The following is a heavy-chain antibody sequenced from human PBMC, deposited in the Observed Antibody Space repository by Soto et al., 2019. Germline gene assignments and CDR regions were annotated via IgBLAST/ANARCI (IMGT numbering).Heavy chain of an antibody. Sequence: QVQLQESGPGLMKPSGTLSLTCAVSGGSISSSNWWSWVRQPPGKGLEWIGEIYHSGSTNYNPSLKSRVTISVDKSKNQFSLKLSSVTAADTAVYYCARFTSRSSSDLYYYYYGMDVWGQGTTVTVSS. J-gene: IGHJ6*02. CDR3: ARFTSRSSSDLYYYYYGMDV. V-gene: IGHV4-4*02. D-gene: IGHD6-6*01. CDR1: GGSISSSNW. CDR2: IYHSGST.